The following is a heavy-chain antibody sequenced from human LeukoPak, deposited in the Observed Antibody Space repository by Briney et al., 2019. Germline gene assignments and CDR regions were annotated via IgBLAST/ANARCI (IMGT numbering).Heavy chain of an antibody. V-gene: IGHV1-18*01. J-gene: IGHJ5*02. D-gene: IGHD3-3*01. CDR2: ISAHNGNT. CDR3: ARRITYYDFWSGYMGFDP. CDR1: GYTFTSYG. Sequence: ASVKVSCKASGYTFTSYGISWVRQAPGQGLEWMGWISAHNGNTNYAQKLQGRVTMTTDTSTSTAYMELRSLRSDDTAVYYCARRITYYDFWSGYMGFDPWGQGTLVTVSS.